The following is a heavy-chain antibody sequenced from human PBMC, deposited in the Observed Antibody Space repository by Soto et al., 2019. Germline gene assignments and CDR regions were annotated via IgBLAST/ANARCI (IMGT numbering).Heavy chain of an antibody. J-gene: IGHJ6*02. V-gene: IGHV1-18*01. CDR2: INVYSGNT. D-gene: IGHD3-16*01. Sequence: QVHLVQSGGEVKKPGASVKVSCNTSGYPIVSYGISWVRQAPGQGLEWMGWINVYSGNTDYAQQFRDRITVTTDTSTITAYMELRGLRTDDTGVYYCARIKASSMDFWGQGTTVTVSS. CDR3: ARIKASSMDF. CDR1: GYPIVSYG.